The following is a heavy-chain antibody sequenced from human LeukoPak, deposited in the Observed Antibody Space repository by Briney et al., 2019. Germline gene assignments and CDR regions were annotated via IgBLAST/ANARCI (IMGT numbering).Heavy chain of an antibody. V-gene: IGHV4-59*11. CDR1: GGSISSHY. J-gene: IGHJ4*02. CDR3: ARSYSSSSYFDY. D-gene: IGHD6-6*01. Sequence: SETLSLTCTVSGGSISSHYWSWIRQPPGKGLEWIGYIYYSGSTNYNPSLKSRVTISVDTSKNQFSLKLSSVTAADTAVYYCARSYSSSSYFDYWGQGTLVTVSS. CDR2: IYYSGST.